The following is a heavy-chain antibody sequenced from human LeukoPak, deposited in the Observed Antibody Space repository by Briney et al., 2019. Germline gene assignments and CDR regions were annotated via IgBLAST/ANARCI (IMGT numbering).Heavy chain of an antibody. CDR3: ALFSKGVVIFSFEKALFDY. Sequence: VASVKVSCKASGGTFSSYAISWVRQAPGQGLEWMGGIIPIFGTANYAQKFQGRVTITADKSTSTAYMELSSLRSEDTAVYYCALFSKGVVIFSFEKALFDYWGQGTLVTVSS. V-gene: IGHV1-69*06. D-gene: IGHD3-3*01. CDR1: GGTFSSYA. J-gene: IGHJ4*02. CDR2: IIPIFGTA.